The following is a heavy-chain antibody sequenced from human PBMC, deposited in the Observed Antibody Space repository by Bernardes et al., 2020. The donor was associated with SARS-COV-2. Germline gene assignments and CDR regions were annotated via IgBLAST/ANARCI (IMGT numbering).Heavy chain of an antibody. Sequence: GGSLRLSCAASGFTFSSYWMSWVRQAPGKGLEWVANIKEDGSEKNYVDSVKSRVTISVDTSKNQFSLKLSSVTAADTAVYYCASFGVGGYYSWGFDPWGQGTLVTVSS. CDR3: ASFGVGGYYSWGFDP. CDR1: GFTFSSYW. CDR2: IKEDGSEK. J-gene: IGHJ5*02. V-gene: IGHV3-7*01. D-gene: IGHD3-22*01.